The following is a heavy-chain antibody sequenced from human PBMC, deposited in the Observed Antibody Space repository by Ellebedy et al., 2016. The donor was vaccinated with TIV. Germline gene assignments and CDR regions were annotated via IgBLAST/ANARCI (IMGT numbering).Heavy chain of an antibody. CDR1: GYSFTSYW. D-gene: IGHD4-17*01. Sequence: GASLKISCKGSGYSFTSYWIGWVRQMPGKGLEWMGIIYPGDSDTRYSPSFQGQVTISADKSISTAYLQRSSLKASDTAMYYCARHDYGDYQGDDWYFDLWGRGTLVTVSS. CDR3: ARHDYGDYQGDDWYFDL. V-gene: IGHV5-51*01. CDR2: IYPGDSDT. J-gene: IGHJ2*01.